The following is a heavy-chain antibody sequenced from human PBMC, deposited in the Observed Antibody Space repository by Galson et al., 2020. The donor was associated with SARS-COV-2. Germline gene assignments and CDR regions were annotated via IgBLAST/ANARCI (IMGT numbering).Heavy chain of an antibody. V-gene: IGHV1-24*01. CDR1: GYTLTELS. Sequence: ASVKVSCKVSGYTLTELSMHWVRQAPGKGLEWMGGFDPEDGETIYAQKFQGRVTMTKDTSTDTAYMELSSLRSEDTAVYYCATTYYYGSGRDNWFDPWGQGTLVTVSS. CDR2: FDPEDGET. D-gene: IGHD3-10*01. CDR3: ATTYYYGSGRDNWFDP. J-gene: IGHJ5*02.